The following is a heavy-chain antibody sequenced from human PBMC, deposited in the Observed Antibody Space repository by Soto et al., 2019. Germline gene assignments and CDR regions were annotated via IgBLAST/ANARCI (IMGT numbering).Heavy chain of an antibody. CDR2: IGPNGNGP. CDR3: VNELHTSDWC. J-gene: IGHJ4*02. CDR1: GFPFSTYS. D-gene: IGHD2-21*01. Sequence: GGSLRLSCSASGFPFSTYSMYWVRQTPGKGLEYVSAIGPNGNGPYYADSVKGRFTISRDNSENKLYLQMTSLRVEDSAPYYRVNELHTSDWCWGRGTLVTVSS. V-gene: IGHV3-64D*06.